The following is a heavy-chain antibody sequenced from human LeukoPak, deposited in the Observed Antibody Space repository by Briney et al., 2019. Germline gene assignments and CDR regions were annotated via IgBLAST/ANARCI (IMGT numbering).Heavy chain of an antibody. Sequence: PGGSLRLSCAASGFTFSSYSMNWVRQAPGKGLEWVSYISSSGSTIYYADSVKGRFTISRDNAKNSLYLQMNSLRAEDTAVYYCARDRPSGYRYWYFDLWGRGTLVTVSS. CDR3: ARDRPSGYRYWYFDL. CDR1: GFTFSSYS. J-gene: IGHJ2*01. V-gene: IGHV3-48*04. D-gene: IGHD3-22*01. CDR2: ISSSGSTI.